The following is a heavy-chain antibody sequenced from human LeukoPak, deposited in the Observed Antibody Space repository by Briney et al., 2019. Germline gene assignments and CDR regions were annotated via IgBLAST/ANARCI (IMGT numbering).Heavy chain of an antibody. CDR2: INPNSGGT. V-gene: IGHV1-2*02. D-gene: IGHD3-10*01. CDR1: GYSFTTYA. J-gene: IGHJ1*01. CDR3: ARAGVLLWFLPFQH. Sequence: VASVKVSCKASGYSFTTYAMNWLRQAPGQGLEWMGWINPNSGGTNYAQKFQGRVTMTRDTSISTAYMELSRLRSDDTAVYYCARAGVLLWFLPFQHWGQGTLVTVSS.